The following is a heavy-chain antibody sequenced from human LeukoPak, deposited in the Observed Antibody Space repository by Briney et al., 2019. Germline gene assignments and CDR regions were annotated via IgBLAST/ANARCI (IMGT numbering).Heavy chain of an antibody. CDR2: IYYSGST. D-gene: IGHD3-22*01. V-gene: IGHV4-31*03. CDR3: ARGLFRAHYYDSSGRWGYFDY. CDR1: GGSISSGGYY. Sequence: SETLYLTCTVSGGSISSGGYYWSWIRQHPGKGLEWIGYIYYSGSTYYNPSLKSRVTISVDTSKNQFSLKLSSVTAADTAVYYCARGLFRAHYYDSSGRWGYFDYWGQGTLVTVSS. J-gene: IGHJ4*02.